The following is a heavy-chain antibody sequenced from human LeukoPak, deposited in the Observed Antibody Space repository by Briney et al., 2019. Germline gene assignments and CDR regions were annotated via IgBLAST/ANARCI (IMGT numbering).Heavy chain of an antibody. D-gene: IGHD1-26*01. CDR3: AKDSFRSWGYFDY. CDR1: GFAFRNYP. J-gene: IGHJ4*02. CDR2: VSYDGITK. V-gene: IGHV3-30*04. Sequence: PGKSLSLSCVGSGFAFRNYPIYWVRQAPGKGLEWMAVVSYDGITKYYADSVKGRFTISRDNSKNTLYLQMNSLRAEDTAVYYCAKDSFRSWGYFDYWGQGTLVTVSS.